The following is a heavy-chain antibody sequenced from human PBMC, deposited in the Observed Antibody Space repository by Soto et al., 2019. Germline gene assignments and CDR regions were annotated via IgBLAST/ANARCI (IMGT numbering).Heavy chain of an antibody. J-gene: IGHJ5*02. V-gene: IGHV4-30-4*01. CDR1: GGSISSSDYY. D-gene: IGHD6-19*01. CDR3: ARGAVIHNWFDP. CDR2: IFYSGTT. Sequence: SETLSLTCTVSGGSISSSDYYWSWIRQPPGKGLEWIAYIFYSGTTYYNPSLKSRLTISVDTSKNQFSLKLSSVTAADTAVYYCARGAVIHNWFDPWGQGTLVTVSS.